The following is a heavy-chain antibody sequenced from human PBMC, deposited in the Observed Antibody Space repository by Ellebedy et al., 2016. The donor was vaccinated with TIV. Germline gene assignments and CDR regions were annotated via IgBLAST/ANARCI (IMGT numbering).Heavy chain of an antibody. CDR2: IHYSGTT. Sequence: GSLRLSCTVSGGSIDSSSTYWGWIRQPPGKSLEWIGSIHYSGTTDYNPSLKSRVIISVDSSKSQFSLKLSSVTAADTAIYYCARWFGELLYVRWFDPWGQGTLVTVSS. D-gene: IGHD3-10*01. CDR1: GGSIDSSSTY. V-gene: IGHV4-39*01. CDR3: ARWFGELLYVRWFDP. J-gene: IGHJ5*02.